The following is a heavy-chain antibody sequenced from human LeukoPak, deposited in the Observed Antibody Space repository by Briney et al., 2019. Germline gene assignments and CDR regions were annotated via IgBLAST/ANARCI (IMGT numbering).Heavy chain of an antibody. CDR3: AKELHGMDV. CDR2: ISWNSGSI. CDR1: GFTSDDYA. J-gene: IGHJ6*02. V-gene: IGHV3-9*02. D-gene: IGHD1-26*01. Sequence: GRSLRLSCAASGFTSDDYAMHWVRQAPGKGLEWVSGISWNSGSIGYADSVKGRFTISRDNAKNSLYLQMNSLRAEDTALYYCAKELHGMDVWGQGTTVTVSS.